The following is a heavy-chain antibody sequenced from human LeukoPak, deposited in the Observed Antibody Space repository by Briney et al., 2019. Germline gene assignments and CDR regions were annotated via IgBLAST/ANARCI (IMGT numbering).Heavy chain of an antibody. CDR1: GYTFTSYG. CDR3: ARGGATVVTLSYYYYYGMDV. J-gene: IGHJ6*02. Sequence: ASVKVSCKASGYTFTSYGISWVRQAPGQGLEWMGWISAYNGNTNYAQKLQGRVTMTTDTSTSTAYMELRSLRSDDTAVYYCARGGATVVTLSYYYYYGMDVWGQGTTVTVSS. V-gene: IGHV1-18*01. CDR2: ISAYNGNT. D-gene: IGHD4-23*01.